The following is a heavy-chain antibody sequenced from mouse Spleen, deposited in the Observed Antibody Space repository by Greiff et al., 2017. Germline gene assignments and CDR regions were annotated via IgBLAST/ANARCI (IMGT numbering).Heavy chain of an antibody. Sequence: VQLKESGPELVKPGASVKISCKASGYTFTDYNMDWVKQSHGKSLEWIGDINPNNGGTIYNQKFKGKATLTVDKSSSTAYMELRSLTSEDTAVYYCARKGPYYFDYWGQGTTLTVSS. CDR1: GYTFTDYN. D-gene: IGHD3-3*01. CDR2: INPNNGGT. J-gene: IGHJ2*01. CDR3: ARKGPYYFDY. V-gene: IGHV1-18*01.